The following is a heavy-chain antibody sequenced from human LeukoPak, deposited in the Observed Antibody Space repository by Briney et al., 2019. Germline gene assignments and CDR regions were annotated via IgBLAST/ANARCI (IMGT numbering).Heavy chain of an antibody. V-gene: IGHV1-46*01. CDR1: GYTFTSYY. Sequence: ASVKVSCKASGYTFTSYYMHWVRQAPGQGLEWMGIINPSGGSTSYAQKFQGRVTMTRDMSTSTVYMELSSLRSEDMAVYYCARDYGGGGALSYLRITMVRGVIPHYFDYWGQGTLVTVSS. D-gene: IGHD3-10*01. CDR2: INPSGGST. CDR3: ARDYGGGGALSYLRITMVRGVIPHYFDY. J-gene: IGHJ4*02.